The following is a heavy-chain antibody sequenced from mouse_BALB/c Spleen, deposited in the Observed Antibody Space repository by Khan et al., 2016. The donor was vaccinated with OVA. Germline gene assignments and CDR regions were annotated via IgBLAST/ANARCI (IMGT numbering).Heavy chain of an antibody. V-gene: IGHV1-7*01. CDR2: INPSTDYT. Sequence: VQLQQSGAELAKPGASVKMSCKASGYTFTNYWMHWVKQRPGQGLEWIGYINPSTDYTEYNQKFKDKATLTADKSSSTAYIQLTRLTSEDSALYYCVNRGSSSAWFTYWGQGTLVTVSA. CDR3: VNRGSSSAWFTY. J-gene: IGHJ3*01. CDR1: GYTFTNYW. D-gene: IGHD1-1*01.